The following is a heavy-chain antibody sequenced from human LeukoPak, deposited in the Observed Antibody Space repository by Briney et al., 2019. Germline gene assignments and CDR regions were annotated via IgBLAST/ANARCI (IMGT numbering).Heavy chain of an antibody. CDR3: VSGMIEFDY. CDR2: ISWDGGFT. J-gene: IGHJ4*02. D-gene: IGHD3-22*01. CDR1: GFTFDDYA. Sequence: GGSLRLSCAASGFTFDDYAMHWVRQAPGKGLEWVSLISWDGGFTYYADSVKGRFTLSRDNAKNSLFLQMNSLRVEDTSVYYCVSGMIEFDYWGQGTRVTVSS. V-gene: IGHV3-43D*03.